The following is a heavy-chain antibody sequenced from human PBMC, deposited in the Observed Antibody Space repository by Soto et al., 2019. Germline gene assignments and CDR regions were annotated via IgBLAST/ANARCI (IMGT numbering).Heavy chain of an antibody. Sequence: EVQVLESGGGLVQPGGSLRLSCVGSGFIFSNYAMAWVRQAPGKGLEWVSGFGGSGGTYYADSVKGRYTISRDNSKNTLYLQMNSLRGEDTAVYYCAKSQSSLYSMDVWGKGTAVTVSS. CDR1: GFIFSNYA. CDR3: AKSQSSLYSMDV. CDR2: FGGSGGT. V-gene: IGHV3-23*01. J-gene: IGHJ6*03.